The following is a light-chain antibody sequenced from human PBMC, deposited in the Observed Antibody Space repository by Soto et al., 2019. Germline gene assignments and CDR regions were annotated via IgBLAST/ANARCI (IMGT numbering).Light chain of an antibody. CDR3: ATWDDSLSGPV. V-gene: IGLV1-47*01. Sequence: QSVLTQSPSASGTPGQRVTISCSGSSSNIGSNYVYWYQRLPGTAPKLLIYNNNQRPSGVPDRFSGSKSGTSASLAISGLRSEDEADYYCATWDDSLSGPVFGGGTQLTVL. CDR2: NNN. J-gene: IGLJ3*02. CDR1: SSNIGSNY.